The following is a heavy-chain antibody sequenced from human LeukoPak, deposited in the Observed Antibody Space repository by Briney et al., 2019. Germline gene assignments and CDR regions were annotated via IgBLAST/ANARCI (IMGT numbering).Heavy chain of an antibody. CDR1: GYTLTELS. CDR2: INPNSGGT. CDR3: ARDLVGILWFGELDFDP. V-gene: IGHV1-2*02. D-gene: IGHD3-10*01. Sequence: ASVKVSCKVSGYTLTELSMHWVRQAPGQGLEWMGWINPNSGGTNYAQKFQGRVTMTRDTSISTAYMELSRLRSDDTAVYYCARDLVGILWFGELDFDPWGQGTLVTVSS. J-gene: IGHJ5*02.